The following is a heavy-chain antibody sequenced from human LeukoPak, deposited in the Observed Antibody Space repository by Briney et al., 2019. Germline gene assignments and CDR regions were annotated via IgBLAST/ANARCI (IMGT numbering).Heavy chain of an antibody. V-gene: IGHV4-39*01. Sequence: SETLSLTCTVSGGSISSSSYYWGWIRQPPGKGLEWIGSIYYSGSTYYNPSLKSRVTISVDTSKNQFSLKLSSVTAADTAVYYCARGISRNIYGPIFQPGYDYWGQGTLVTVSS. J-gene: IGHJ4*02. CDR3: ARGISRNIYGPIFQPGYDY. CDR2: IYYSGST. CDR1: GGSISSSSYY. D-gene: IGHD5-18*01.